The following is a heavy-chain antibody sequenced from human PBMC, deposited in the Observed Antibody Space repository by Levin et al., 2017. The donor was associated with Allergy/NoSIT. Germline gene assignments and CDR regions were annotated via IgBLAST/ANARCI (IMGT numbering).Heavy chain of an antibody. CDR1: GFTFSSYE. CDR2: ISSTGSTI. Sequence: GGSLRLSCAASGFTFSSYEMNWVRRAPGKGLEWVSYISSTGSTIYSADSVKGRFTISRDNAKNSLYLHMNSLRAEDTAVYYCARQLGNFWSGYNYFDYGGQGTLVTVSS. V-gene: IGHV3-48*03. J-gene: IGHJ4*02. D-gene: IGHD3-3*01. CDR3: ARQLGNFWSGYNYFDY.